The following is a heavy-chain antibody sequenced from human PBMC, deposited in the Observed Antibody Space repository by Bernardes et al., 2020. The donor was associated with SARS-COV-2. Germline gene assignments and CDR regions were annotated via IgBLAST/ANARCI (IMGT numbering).Heavy chain of an antibody. Sequence: GGSLRLSCAASGFSFSSYSMKWVRQAPGKGLEWVSSISDIGATIFYADSVKGRFTISRDNARNTLYLQMISLRVEDTALYYCVRGPSDGHGRFEYWGQGTLGTVSS. CDR2: ISDIGATI. J-gene: IGHJ4*02. V-gene: IGHV3-21*01. CDR1: GFSFSSYS. CDR3: VRGPSDGHGRFEY.